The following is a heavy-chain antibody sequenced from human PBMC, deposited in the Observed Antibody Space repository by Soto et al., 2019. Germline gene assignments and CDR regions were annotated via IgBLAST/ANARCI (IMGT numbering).Heavy chain of an antibody. Sequence: GGSLRLSCAASGFTFSSYGMHWVRQAPGKGLEWVAVIWYDGSNKYYADSVKGRFTISRDNSKNTLYLQMNSLRAEDTAVYYCARDPTTVADRRIVLVPAAGSANWFDPWGQGTLVTVSS. J-gene: IGHJ5*02. CDR3: ARDPTTVADRRIVLVPAAGSANWFDP. D-gene: IGHD2-2*01. V-gene: IGHV3-33*01. CDR1: GFTFSSYG. CDR2: IWYDGSNK.